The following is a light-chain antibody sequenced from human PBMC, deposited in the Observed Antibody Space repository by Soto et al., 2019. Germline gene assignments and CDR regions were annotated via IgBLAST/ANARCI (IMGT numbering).Light chain of an antibody. CDR1: SSDVGGYNY. J-gene: IGLJ2*01. CDR2: DVS. V-gene: IGLV2-11*01. CDR3: CSYAVSYTLV. Sequence: QSALTQPRSVSGSPGQSVTISCTGTSSDVGGYNYVSWYQQHPGKAPKLMIYDVSERPSGVPDRFSGFKSGNTASLTISGLQAEDEADYYCCSYAVSYTLVFGGGTKVTVL.